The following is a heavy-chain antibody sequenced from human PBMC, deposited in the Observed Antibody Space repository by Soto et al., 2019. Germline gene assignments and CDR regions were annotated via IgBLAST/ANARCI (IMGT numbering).Heavy chain of an antibody. Sequence: ASVKVSCKASGYTFTGYYMHWVRQAPGQGLEWMGWINPNSGGTNYAQKFQGWVTMTRDTSISTAYMELSRLRSDDTAVYYCARGEVTGYSSSWYPSYYYYYGMDVWGQGTTVTVSS. D-gene: IGHD6-13*01. CDR1: GYTFTGYY. J-gene: IGHJ6*02. V-gene: IGHV1-2*04. CDR3: ARGEVTGYSSSWYPSYYYYYGMDV. CDR2: INPNSGGT.